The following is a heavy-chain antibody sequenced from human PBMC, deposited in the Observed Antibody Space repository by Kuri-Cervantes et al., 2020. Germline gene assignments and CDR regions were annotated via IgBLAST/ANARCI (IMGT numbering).Heavy chain of an antibody. D-gene: IGHD6-19*01. CDR3: ARVGIVVAYNWFDP. V-gene: IGHV1-69*06. CDR1: GGTFSSYA. Sequence: SVKVSCKASGGTFSSYAISWVRQAPGQGLEWMGGIIPIFGTANYAQKFQGRVTITADKSTSTAYMELSSLRSEDTAVYYCARVGIVVAYNWFDPWGQGTLVTSPQ. CDR2: IIPIFGTA. J-gene: IGHJ5*02.